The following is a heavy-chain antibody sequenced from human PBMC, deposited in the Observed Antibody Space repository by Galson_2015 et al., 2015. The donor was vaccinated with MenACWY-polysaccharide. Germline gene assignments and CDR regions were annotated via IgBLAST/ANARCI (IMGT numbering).Heavy chain of an antibody. CDR1: GFTFSSYG. D-gene: IGHD2-21*01. Sequence: SLRLSCAASGFTFSSYGMTWVRQAPGMGLEWVSSISGDGRCTYYGDSVKGRFSISRDNSKNTLYLQMNSLRAEDTAIYYCVKRVDYGGFDFWGQGTMVTVSS. CDR2: ISGDGRCT. V-gene: IGHV3-23*01. J-gene: IGHJ3*01. CDR3: VKRVDYGGFDF.